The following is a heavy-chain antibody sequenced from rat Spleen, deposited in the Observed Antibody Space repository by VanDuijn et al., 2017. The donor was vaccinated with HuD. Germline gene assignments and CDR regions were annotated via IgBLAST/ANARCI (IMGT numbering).Heavy chain of an antibody. D-gene: IGHD1-11*01. CDR2: ISYGDSSGHSGT. V-gene: IGHV5-29*01. CDR1: GFTFSNYG. Sequence: EVQLVESGGGLVQPGRSLKLSCAASGFTFSNYGMAWVRQTPTKGLEWVATISYGDSSGHSGTYYRDSVKGRFTISRDNAKSTLYLQMDSLRSEDKATYYCARSSRGPLDYWGQGVMVTVSS. CDR3: ARSSRGPLDY. J-gene: IGHJ2*01.